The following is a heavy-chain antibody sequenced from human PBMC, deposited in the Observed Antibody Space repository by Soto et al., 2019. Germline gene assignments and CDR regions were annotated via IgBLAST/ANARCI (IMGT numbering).Heavy chain of an antibody. CDR1: GFTFSDYY. D-gene: IGHD6-19*01. J-gene: IGHJ4*02. V-gene: IGHV3-72*01. CDR3: ARSFRASGWNRFDY. Sequence: GGSLRLSCATSGFTFSDYYMTWVRQAPGKGLEWVGRSRTKATSYTTEYATSVEGRFTISRDDSKNSLYLQMNSLKTEDTAVYYCARSFRASGWNRFDYWGQGTLVTVSS. CDR2: SRTKATSYTT.